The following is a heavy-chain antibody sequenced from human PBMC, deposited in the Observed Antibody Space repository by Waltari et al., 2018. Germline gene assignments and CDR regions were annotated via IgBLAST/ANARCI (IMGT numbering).Heavy chain of an antibody. V-gene: IGHV7-4-1*02. J-gene: IGHJ5*02. CDR1: GYTFTSYA. Sequence: QVQLVHSGSELKKPGASVKVYCKASGYTFTSYAMNWVRQAPGQGLEWLGWINTNTGNPTYAQGFTGRFVFSLDTSVSTAYLQISSLKAEDTAVYYCARERITIFGVVTYLPRAGWFDPWGQGTLVTVSS. CDR2: INTNTGNP. CDR3: ARERITIFGVVTYLPRAGWFDP. D-gene: IGHD3-3*01.